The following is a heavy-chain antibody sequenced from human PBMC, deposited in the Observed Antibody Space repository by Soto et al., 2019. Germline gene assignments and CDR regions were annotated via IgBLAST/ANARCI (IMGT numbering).Heavy chain of an antibody. CDR1: GGSFSGYY. V-gene: IGHV4-34*01. CDR2: INHSGST. J-gene: IGHJ5*02. CDR3: ARGRLRYQLLLNNWFDP. Sequence: SETLSLTCAVYGGSFSGYYWSWIRQPPGKGLEWIGEINHSGSTNYNPSLKSRVTISVDTSKNQFPLKLSSVTAADTAVYYCARGRLRYQLLLNNWFDPWGQGTLVTVSS. D-gene: IGHD2-2*01.